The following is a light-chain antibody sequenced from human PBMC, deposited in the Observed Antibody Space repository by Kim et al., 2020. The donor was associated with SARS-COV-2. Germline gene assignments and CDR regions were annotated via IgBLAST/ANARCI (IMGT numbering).Light chain of an antibody. V-gene: IGLV1-47*01. CDR1: SSNIGTNY. CDR3: AAWDDSLIGVV. J-gene: IGLJ2*01. Sequence: QRVTISCSGSSSNIGTNYVYWYQQLPGTPPKVLFYRNNQRPSGVPDRFSGSKSGTSASLAISGLRSEDEADYYCAAWDDSLIGVVFGGGTQLTVL. CDR2: RNN.